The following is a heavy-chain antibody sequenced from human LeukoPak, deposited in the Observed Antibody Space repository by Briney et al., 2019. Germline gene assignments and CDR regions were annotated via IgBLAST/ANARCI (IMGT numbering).Heavy chain of an antibody. CDR2: IRYDGNNK. V-gene: IGHV3-30*02. D-gene: IGHD3-22*01. Sequence: GGSLRLSCAASGFTFSNYGMSWVRQAPGKGLEWVSFIRYDGNNKYYGDSVKGRFTISRDNSKNTLYLQMNSLRAEDTAVYYCAKTTPGVYYYDSSARMGWFDPWGQGTLVTVSS. J-gene: IGHJ5*02. CDR3: AKTTPGVYYYDSSARMGWFDP. CDR1: GFTFSNYG.